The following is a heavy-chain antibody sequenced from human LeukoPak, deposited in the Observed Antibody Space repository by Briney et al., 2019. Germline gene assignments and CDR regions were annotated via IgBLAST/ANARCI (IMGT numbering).Heavy chain of an antibody. CDR2: ISGSSTYT. D-gene: IGHD1-26*01. J-gene: IGHJ4*02. Sequence: GGSLRLSCTASGFTFGDYAMSWIRQAPGKGLEWVSHISGSSTYTNYADSVKGRFTISRDNANNSLYLQMNSLTAEDTAVFYCARVGNRGYYFDYWGQGTLVSVSS. CDR3: ARVGNRGYYFDY. CDR1: GFTFGDYA. V-gene: IGHV3-11*06.